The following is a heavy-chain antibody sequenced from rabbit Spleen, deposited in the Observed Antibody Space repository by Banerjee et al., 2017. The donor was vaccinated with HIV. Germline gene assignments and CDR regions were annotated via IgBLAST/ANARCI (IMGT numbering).Heavy chain of an antibody. V-gene: IGHV1S40*01. J-gene: IGHJ6*01. CDR1: GFAFNSGYD. D-gene: IGHD7-1*01. CDR3: ARDTGTSFSTYGMDL. Sequence: QSLGESGGGLVKPGASLTLTCKASGFAFNSGYDMCWGRQTPGKGLEWIACSYAGSSGSTYSAIWAKGRFTISKTSSTTVTLQMTSLTAADTATYFCARDTGTSFSTYGMDLWGQGTLVTVS. CDR2: SYAGSSGST.